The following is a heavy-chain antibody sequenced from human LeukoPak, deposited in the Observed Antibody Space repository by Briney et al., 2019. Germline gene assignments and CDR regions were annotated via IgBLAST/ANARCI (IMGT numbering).Heavy chain of an antibody. Sequence: SETLSLTCTVSGGSISSSSYYWGWIRQPPGKGLEWIGSIYYSGSTYYNPSLKSRVTISVDTSKNQFSLKLSSVTAADTAVYYCARGRITMVRGVISWFDPWGQGTLVTVSS. CDR2: IYYSGST. J-gene: IGHJ5*02. D-gene: IGHD3-10*01. CDR1: GGSISSSSYY. CDR3: ARGRITMVRGVISWFDP. V-gene: IGHV4-39*01.